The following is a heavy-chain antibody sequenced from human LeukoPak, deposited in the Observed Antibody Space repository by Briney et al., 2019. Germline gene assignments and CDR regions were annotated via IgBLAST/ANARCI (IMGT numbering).Heavy chain of an antibody. CDR3: ARLSYYDSSGYHNFDY. CDR1: GYSFTSYW. Sequence: GESLKISCKGSGYSFTSYWIGWVRQMPGKGLEWMGIIYPGDSDTRYSPSFQGQVTISADKSISTAYLQWSSLKASDTAIYYCARLSYYDSSGYHNFDYWGQGTLVTVSS. J-gene: IGHJ4*02. CDR2: IYPGDSDT. V-gene: IGHV5-51*01. D-gene: IGHD3-22*01.